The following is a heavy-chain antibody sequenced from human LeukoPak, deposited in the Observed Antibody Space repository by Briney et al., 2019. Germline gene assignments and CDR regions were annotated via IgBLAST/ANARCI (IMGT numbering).Heavy chain of an antibody. CDR1: GFTFSSYW. D-gene: IGHD4-23*01. J-gene: IGHJ4*02. CDR2: IKSDGIGT. V-gene: IGHV3-74*01. CDR3: GRDFGGPDI. Sequence: GGSLRLSCAASGFTFSSYWMHWVRQAPGKGLVWVSRIKSDGIGTNYADSVKGRFTISRDNAKNTLYLQMNSLRAEDTAVYYCGRDFGGPDIRGQGTLVTV.